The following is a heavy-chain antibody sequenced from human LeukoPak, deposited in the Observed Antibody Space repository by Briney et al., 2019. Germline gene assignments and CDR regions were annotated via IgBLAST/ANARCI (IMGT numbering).Heavy chain of an antibody. CDR2: IIPIFGTA. J-gene: IGHJ4*02. CDR1: GGTFSSYA. CDR3: ARDKGYITMVRGAIEF. Sequence: ASVKVSCRASGGTFSSYAISWVRQAPGQGLEWMGGIIPIFGTANYAQKFQGRVTITADESTSTAYMELSSLRSEDTAAYYCARDKGYITMVRGAIEFWGQGTLVTVSS. D-gene: IGHD3-10*01. V-gene: IGHV1-69*01.